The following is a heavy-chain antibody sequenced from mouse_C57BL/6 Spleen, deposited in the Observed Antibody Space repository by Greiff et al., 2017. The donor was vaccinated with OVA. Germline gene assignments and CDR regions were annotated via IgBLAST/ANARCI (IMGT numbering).Heavy chain of an antibody. J-gene: IGHJ4*01. Sequence: QVQLKESGAELARPGASVKMSCKASGYTFTSYTMHWVKQRPGQGLEWIGYINPSSGYTKYNQKFKDKATLTADKSSSTAYMQLSSLTSEDSAVYYCARGGTTVKGAMDYWGQGTSVTVSS. CDR2: INPSSGYT. D-gene: IGHD1-1*01. CDR1: GYTFTSYT. V-gene: IGHV1-4*01. CDR3: ARGGTTVKGAMDY.